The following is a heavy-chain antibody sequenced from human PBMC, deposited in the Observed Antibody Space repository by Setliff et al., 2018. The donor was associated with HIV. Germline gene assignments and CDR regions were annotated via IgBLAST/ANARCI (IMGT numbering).Heavy chain of an antibody. V-gene: IGHV3-11*01. CDR3: AREATRYYFDY. D-gene: IGHD2-15*01. CDR2: ISSSGNTI. J-gene: IGHJ4*02. CDR1: LFTFSDYY. Sequence: SCAASLFTFSDYYMSWIRQAPGKGLEWVSYISSSGNTIYYADSVKGRFTVSRDNAKNSLYLQMNSLRADDTAVYYCAREATRYYFDYWGQGTLVTVSS.